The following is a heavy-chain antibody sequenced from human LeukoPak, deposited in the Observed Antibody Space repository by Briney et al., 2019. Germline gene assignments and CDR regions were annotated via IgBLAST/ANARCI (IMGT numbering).Heavy chain of an antibody. Sequence: PGGSLRLSCAASGFTVSSNYMSWVRQAPGKEPEWVSAIDGSGHTTYYADSVRGRFIISRDNSKKMLYLQMNSLRAEDTATYYCARESIRSGSLKWFDPWGQGTLVTVSS. V-gene: IGHV3-23*01. J-gene: IGHJ5*02. CDR1: GFTVSSNY. CDR3: ARESIRSGSLKWFDP. D-gene: IGHD3-3*01. CDR2: IDGSGHTT.